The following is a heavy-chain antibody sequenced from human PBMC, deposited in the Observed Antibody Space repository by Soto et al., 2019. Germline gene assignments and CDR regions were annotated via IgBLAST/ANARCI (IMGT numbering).Heavy chain of an antibody. CDR3: ARGDPQYRSSPFDL. CDR1: GYTFTNNG. D-gene: IGHD2-2*02. Sequence: ASVKVSCKASGYTFTNNGINWVRQAPGRGLEWMGWIDTYNGDTNYAQTLQGRVTLTTDASTTTVYMELRSLKSDDTAVYFRARGDPQYRSSPFDLWGQGTLVTVSS. V-gene: IGHV1-18*04. J-gene: IGHJ4*02. CDR2: IDTYNGDT.